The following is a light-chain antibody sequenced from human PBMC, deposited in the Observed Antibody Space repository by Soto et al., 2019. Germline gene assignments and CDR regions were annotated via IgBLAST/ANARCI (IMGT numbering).Light chain of an antibody. Sequence: EFVLTQSPGTLSLSPGERATLSCRASQSLTNSFIAWYQQKPGQAPRLLIYDTSSRASGIPDRFSGSGSGTDFTLTISRLEPEDFAVYYCQQYGSLPRTFGQGTKVDIK. CDR2: DTS. V-gene: IGKV3-20*01. CDR3: QQYGSLPRT. J-gene: IGKJ1*01. CDR1: QSLTNSF.